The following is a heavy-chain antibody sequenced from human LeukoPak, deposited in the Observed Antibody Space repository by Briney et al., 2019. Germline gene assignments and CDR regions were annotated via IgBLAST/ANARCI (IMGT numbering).Heavy chain of an antibody. V-gene: IGHV3-74*01. J-gene: IGHJ4*02. D-gene: IGHD2-21*01. CDR2: INRGGSSI. CDR3: ARSAIPDY. Sequence: PGGSLRLSCAASGFTFSSYWMHWVRQAPGKGLVWVSRINRGGSSISYADSVKGRFTISRDNAKNTLYLQMNSLRAEDTAVYYCARSAIPDYWGQGTLVTVSS. CDR1: GFTFSSYW.